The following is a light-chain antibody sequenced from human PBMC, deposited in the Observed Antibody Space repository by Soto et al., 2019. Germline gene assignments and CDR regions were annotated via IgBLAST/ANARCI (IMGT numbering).Light chain of an antibody. Sequence: DIQLTQSPAFLSASVGDRVTITCRASQAISSFLAWYQQIPGKAPKLLIYAASTLQSGVPSRFSGSGSGTEFTLTISSLQPEDFATYYCQQLNSYLLSFGGGTKVEIK. V-gene: IGKV1-9*01. CDR3: QQLNSYLLS. CDR1: QAISSF. CDR2: AAS. J-gene: IGKJ4*01.